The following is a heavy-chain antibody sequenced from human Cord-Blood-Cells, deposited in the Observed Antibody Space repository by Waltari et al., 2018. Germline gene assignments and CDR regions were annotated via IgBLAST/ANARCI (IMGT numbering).Heavy chain of an antibody. CDR2: IKSKTDGGTT. V-gene: IGHV3-15*01. CDR3: TTFIYVDWLLPYWYFDL. Sequence: EVQLVESGGGLVKPGGSLRLSCAASGFTFSNAWMSWVRQAPGKGLEWVGRIKSKTDGGTTDYAAPVKGRFTISRDDSKNTLELQMNSLKTEDTAVYYCTTFIYVDWLLPYWYFDLWGRGTLVTVSS. D-gene: IGHD3-9*01. CDR1: GFTFSNAW. J-gene: IGHJ2*01.